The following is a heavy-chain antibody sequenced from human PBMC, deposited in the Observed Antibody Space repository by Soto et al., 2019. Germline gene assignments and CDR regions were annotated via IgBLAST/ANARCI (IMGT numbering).Heavy chain of an antibody. CDR3: ARVSAWLDGAFDI. V-gene: IGHV1-18*01. Sequence: VKGDWKGFGYTFSKDGIKWGRQAPGQGLEWVGWITTYNGNRHYAEKFQGRVTMTTDTSTSTTYMELRSLTSDDTAVYYCARVSAWLDGAFDIWGQGTMVTVSS. J-gene: IGHJ3*02. CDR1: GYTFSKDG. D-gene: IGHD6-19*01. CDR2: ITTYNGNR.